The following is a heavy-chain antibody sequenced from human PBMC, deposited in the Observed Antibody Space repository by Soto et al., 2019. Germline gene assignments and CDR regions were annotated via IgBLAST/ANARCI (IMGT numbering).Heavy chain of an antibody. J-gene: IGHJ5*02. D-gene: IGHD3-10*01. CDR3: ARGVGSGSYYNQYNWFDP. Sequence: ASVKVSCKASAYTFTNYYIHWVRQAPGQGLEWMGIINPSGGSTAYAQKVQGRVTMTTDTSTSTAYMELRSLRSDDTAVYYCARGVGSGSYYNQYNWFDPWGQGTLVTVSS. V-gene: IGHV1-46*01. CDR1: AYTFTNYY. CDR2: INPSGGST.